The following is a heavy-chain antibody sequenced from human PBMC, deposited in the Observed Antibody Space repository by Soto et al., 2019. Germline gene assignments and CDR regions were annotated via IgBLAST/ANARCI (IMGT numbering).Heavy chain of an antibody. V-gene: IGHV4-4*02. CDR1: GASISSTTSGNW. J-gene: IGHJ4*02. CDR2: IYHTGST. Sequence: QVQLQESGPGLVRPSETLSLTCAVSGASISSTTSGNWWTWVRQPPVQGLEWIGEIYHTGSTNYNPSLKSRVTMSVDKSKNQFSLKLSSVTAADTAVYYCARMVGATLVDFWGQGTLVTVSS. D-gene: IGHD1-26*01. CDR3: ARMVGATLVDF.